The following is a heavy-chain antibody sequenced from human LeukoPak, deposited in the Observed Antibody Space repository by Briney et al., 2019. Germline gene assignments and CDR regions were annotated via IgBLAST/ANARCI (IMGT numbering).Heavy chain of an antibody. CDR3: AGGGDYVARWFDP. CDR1: GYTFTNYG. V-gene: IGHV1-18*01. CDR2: INCYNGNT. J-gene: IGHJ5*02. D-gene: IGHD4-17*01. Sequence: ASVKVSCKASGYTFTNYGITWVRQAPGQGLEWMGWINCYNGNTYYEQRLQGRVTMTTDTSTSTAYMELRSLRSDDTAVYFCAGGGDYVARWFDPWGQGTLVTVSS.